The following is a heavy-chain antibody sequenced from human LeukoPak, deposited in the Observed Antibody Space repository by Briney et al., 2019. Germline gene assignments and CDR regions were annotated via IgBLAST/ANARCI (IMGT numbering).Heavy chain of an antibody. CDR3: AKAQQDDYYYYGMDV. Sequence: PGGSLRLSCVASGFTFDDYAMHWVRQAPGKGLEWVSGISWDSGSIGYADSVKGRFTISRDNAKNSLYLQMNSLRAEDTALYYCAKAQQDDYYYYGMDVWGQGTTVTVSS. V-gene: IGHV3-9*01. CDR1: GFTFDDYA. CDR2: ISWDSGSI. J-gene: IGHJ6*02.